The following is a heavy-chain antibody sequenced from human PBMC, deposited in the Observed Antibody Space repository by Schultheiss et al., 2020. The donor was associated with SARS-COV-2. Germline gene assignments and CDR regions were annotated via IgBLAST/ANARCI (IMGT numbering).Heavy chain of an antibody. CDR1: GGTFSNYP. Sequence: SVKVSCKTSGGTFSNYPISWVRQAPGQGLEWMGGITPVFATAKYAQKFQGRVTITADESTSTAYMELSSLRSEDTAVYYCARVPPRITIFGVVMGPDYYFDYWGQGTLVTVSS. CDR2: ITPVFATA. CDR3: ARVPPRITIFGVVMGPDYYFDY. J-gene: IGHJ4*02. D-gene: IGHD3-3*01. V-gene: IGHV1-69*13.